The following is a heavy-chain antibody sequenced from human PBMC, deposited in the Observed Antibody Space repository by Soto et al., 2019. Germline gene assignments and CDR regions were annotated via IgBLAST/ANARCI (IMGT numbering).Heavy chain of an antibody. D-gene: IGHD3-22*01. CDR1: GFTFSSYA. Sequence: EVQLLESGGGLVQPGGSMRLSCAASGFTFSSYAMSWVRQAPGKGLEWVSAISGRGGSTYYADSVKGRFTISRDNSKNTLYLQMNSLRAEDTAVYYCAKAGRYYDSSCYYYEPFDYWGQGTLVTVSS. CDR3: AKAGRYYDSSCYYYEPFDY. CDR2: ISGRGGST. V-gene: IGHV3-23*01. J-gene: IGHJ4*02.